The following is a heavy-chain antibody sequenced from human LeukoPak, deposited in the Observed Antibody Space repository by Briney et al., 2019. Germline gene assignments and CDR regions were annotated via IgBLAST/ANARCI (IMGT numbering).Heavy chain of an antibody. V-gene: IGHV1-2*02. CDR1: RFTFTGYY. D-gene: IGHD5-12*01. CDR3: AREKYSGYDSNSPPWFDP. Sequence: ASVKVSCKASRFTFTGYYMHWVRQAPGQGLEWMGWINPNSGGTNYAQKFQGRVTMTGDTSISTAYMELRRLRSDDTAVYYCAREKYSGYDSNSPPWFDPWGQGTLVTVPS. CDR2: INPNSGGT. J-gene: IGHJ5*02.